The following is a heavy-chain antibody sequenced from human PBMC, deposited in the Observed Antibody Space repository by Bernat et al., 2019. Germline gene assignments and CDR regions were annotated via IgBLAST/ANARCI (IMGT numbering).Heavy chain of an antibody. CDR1: GYTFATYG. J-gene: IGHJ4*02. CDR2: VSPYTGDT. V-gene: IGHV1-18*01. D-gene: IGHD2-15*01. Sequence: QVQLVQSGAEVKKPGASVNVSCKASGYTFATYGITWVRQAPGQGLEWMGWVSPYTGDTIYAQKFQGRVTMATDTPTSTAYMELRSLTSDDTAVYYCARDFGIRLLRVSYYWGQGTLVTVSS. CDR3: ARDFGIRLLRVSYY.